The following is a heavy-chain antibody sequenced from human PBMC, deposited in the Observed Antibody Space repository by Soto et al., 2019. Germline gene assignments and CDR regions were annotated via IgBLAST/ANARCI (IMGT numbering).Heavy chain of an antibody. D-gene: IGHD3-10*01. V-gene: IGHV4-59*01. Sequence: QVQLQESGPGLVKPSETLSLTCTVSGGSISSYYWSWIRQPPGKGLEWIGYIYYSGSTNYNPSLKRRVTISVDTSKNQFYLKLSSVTAEDTAVYYGARGGMVRGVGIGYWGQGTLVTVSS. CDR3: ARGGMVRGVGIGY. CDR2: IYYSGST. J-gene: IGHJ4*02. CDR1: GGSISSYY.